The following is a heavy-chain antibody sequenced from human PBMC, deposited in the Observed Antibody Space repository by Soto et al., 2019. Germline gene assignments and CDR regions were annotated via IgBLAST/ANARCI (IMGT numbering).Heavy chain of an antibody. J-gene: IGHJ6*02. CDR2: ISYDGSNK. CDR1: GFTFSSYA. Sequence: GGSLRLSCAASGFTFSSYAMHWVRQAPGKGLEWVAVISYDGSNKYYADSVKGRFTISRDNSKNTLYLQMNSLRAEDTAVYYCARAQNPFPVYYYGMDVWGQGTTVTVSS. V-gene: IGHV3-30-3*01. CDR3: ARAQNPFPVYYYGMDV.